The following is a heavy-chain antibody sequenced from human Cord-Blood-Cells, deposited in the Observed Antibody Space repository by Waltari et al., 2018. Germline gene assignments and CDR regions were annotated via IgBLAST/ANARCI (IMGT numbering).Heavy chain of an antibody. Sequence: QVQLVQSGAEVKKPGASVKVSCKASGYTFTGYYMHWVRQAPGQGLEWMGWSNPNMGGTNYAQKFQGRVTMTRDTSISTAYMELSRLRSDDTAVYYCASLYSGSYRNWFDPWGQGTLVTVSS. D-gene: IGHD1-26*01. J-gene: IGHJ5*02. CDR3: ASLYSGSYRNWFDP. V-gene: IGHV1-2*02. CDR1: GYTFTGYY. CDR2: SNPNMGGT.